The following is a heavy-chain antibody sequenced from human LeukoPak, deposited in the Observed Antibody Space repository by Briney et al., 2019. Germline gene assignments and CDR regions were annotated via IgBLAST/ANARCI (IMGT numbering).Heavy chain of an antibody. CDR1: GFTFSSYS. J-gene: IGHJ3*02. CDR2: ISGSGGST. CDR3: AKVLSNIVVVPAARAFDI. V-gene: IGHV3-23*01. D-gene: IGHD2-2*01. Sequence: GGSLRLSCAASGFTFSSYSMNWVRQAPGKGLEWVSAISGSGGSTYYADSVKGRFTISRDNSKNTLYLQMNSLRAEDTAVYYCAKVLSNIVVVPAARAFDIWGQGTMVTVSS.